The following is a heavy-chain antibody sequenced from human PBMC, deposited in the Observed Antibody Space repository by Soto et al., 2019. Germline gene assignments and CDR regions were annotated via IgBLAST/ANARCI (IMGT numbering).Heavy chain of an antibody. CDR1: GGSFSGYY. CDR2: INHSGST. CDR3: ARGPPIVEDYYYYVDV. D-gene: IGHD2-21*01. Sequence: SETLSLTCAVYGGSFSGYYWSWIRQPPGKGLEWIGEINHSGSTSYNPSLKSRVTISVDTSKNQFSLKLSSVTAADTAVYYCARGPPIVEDYYYYVDVWGKGTTVTVSS. V-gene: IGHV4-34*01. J-gene: IGHJ6*03.